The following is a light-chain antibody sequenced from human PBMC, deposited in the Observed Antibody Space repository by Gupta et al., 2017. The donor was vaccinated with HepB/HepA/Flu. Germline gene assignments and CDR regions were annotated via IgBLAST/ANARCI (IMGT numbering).Light chain of an antibody. CDR3: QQEKSYPIT. CDR1: QSISSW. Sequence: DIQMTHSPSSLSASVEDRVTITCRASQSISSWLAWYQQKPGRAPKVLIYKASSVETAVPSRFSGSGSGTEFTLTISSLQPDDVATYYCQQEKSYPITFGQGTRLEIK. J-gene: IGKJ5*01. V-gene: IGKV1-5*03. CDR2: KAS.